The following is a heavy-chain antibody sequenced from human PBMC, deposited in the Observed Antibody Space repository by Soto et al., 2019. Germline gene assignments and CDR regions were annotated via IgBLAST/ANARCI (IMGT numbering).Heavy chain of an antibody. CDR1: GGTFSSYA. CDR2: IIPIFGTA. Sequence: QVQLVQSGAEVKKPGSSVKVSCKASGGTFSSYAISWVRQAPGQGLEWMGGIIPIFGTANYAQKFKGRVTITADESTSTAYMELISLRSEDTAVYYCARDGVRSTINPLHRRTGTLSMDVWGQGTTVTVSS. D-gene: IGHD1-1*01. CDR3: ARDGVRSTINPLHRRTGTLSMDV. V-gene: IGHV1-69*01. J-gene: IGHJ6*02.